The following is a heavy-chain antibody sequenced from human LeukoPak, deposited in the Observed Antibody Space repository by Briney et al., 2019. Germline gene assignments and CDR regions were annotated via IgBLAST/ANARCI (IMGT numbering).Heavy chain of an antibody. D-gene: IGHD6-13*01. Sequence: GGSLRLSCAASGFTFSSYEMNWVRQAPGKGLEWVSYISSSGRTIYYADSVKGRFTISIDNAKNSLYLQMNSLRAEDTAVYYCARDGPSSSWYEVYYYYYYMDVWGKGTTVTVSS. V-gene: IGHV3-48*03. J-gene: IGHJ6*03. CDR3: ARDGPSSSWYEVYYYYYYMDV. CDR2: ISSSGRTI. CDR1: GFTFSSYE.